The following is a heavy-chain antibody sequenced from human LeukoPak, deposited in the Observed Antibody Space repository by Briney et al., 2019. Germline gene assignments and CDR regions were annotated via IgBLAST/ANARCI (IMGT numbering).Heavy chain of an antibody. CDR2: IKQDGSEK. D-gene: IGHD6-13*01. J-gene: IGHJ4*02. CDR1: GFTFISYW. Sequence: GGSLRLTCAASGFTFISYWMSWVRQAPGKGLEWGATIKQDGSEKYYVDSVKGRFTISRDNAKNSLYLQMNSLRAEDTAVYYCATYQAAAGTNYFDYWGQGTLVTVSS. V-gene: IGHV3-7*01. CDR3: ATYQAAAGTNYFDY.